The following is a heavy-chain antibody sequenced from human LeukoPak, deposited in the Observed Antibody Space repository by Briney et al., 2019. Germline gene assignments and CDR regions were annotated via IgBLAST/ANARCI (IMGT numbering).Heavy chain of an antibody. J-gene: IGHJ3*02. CDR1: GFTFSSYA. CDR3: ARGGLEDALDI. V-gene: IGHV3-30-3*01. CDR2: ISYDGSNK. Sequence: GGSLRLSCAASGFTFSSYAMHWVRQAPGKGLEWVAVISYDGSNKYYADSVRGRFTISRDNSKNTLYLQMNSLRAEDTAVYYCARGGLEDALDIWGQGTMVTVSS. D-gene: IGHD1-1*01.